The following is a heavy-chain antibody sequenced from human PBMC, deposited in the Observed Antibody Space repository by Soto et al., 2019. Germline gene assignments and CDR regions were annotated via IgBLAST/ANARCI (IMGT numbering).Heavy chain of an antibody. CDR3: VARGVTIAWYFDY. D-gene: IGHD3-10*01. V-gene: IGHV3-23*01. Sequence: EVQLLESGGGLVQPGGSLRLSCAASGFTFSNYAMSWVRQAPGKGLEWVSVIVGSGDSTYYADSVKGRFTISRDNSKNTLYLQMNNLRAEDTAVYYCVARGVTIAWYFDYWGQGTLVTVSS. CDR1: GFTFSNYA. J-gene: IGHJ4*02. CDR2: IVGSGDST.